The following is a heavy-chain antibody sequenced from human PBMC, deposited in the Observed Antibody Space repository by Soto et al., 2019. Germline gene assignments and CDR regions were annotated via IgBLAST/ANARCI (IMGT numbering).Heavy chain of an antibody. CDR3: ARSQRGRTAFTFDY. CDR1: GDSVSNDNYY. Sequence: SETLSLTCAVSGDSVSNDNYYWSWIRQPPGKGLEWIGYIYYSGTTNYNSYLKSRLSLSVDMSRNQFSLKLASVTAADTAVYFCARSQRGRTAFTFDYWGQGALVTVSS. CDR2: IYYSGTT. V-gene: IGHV4-61*01. D-gene: IGHD3-16*01. J-gene: IGHJ4*02.